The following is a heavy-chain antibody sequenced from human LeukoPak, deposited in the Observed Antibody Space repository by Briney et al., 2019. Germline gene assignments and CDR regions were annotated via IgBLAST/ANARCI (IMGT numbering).Heavy chain of an antibody. V-gene: IGHV3-23*01. Sequence: GGSLRLSCAASGFTFSSYAMSWVRQAPGKGLEWVSAISGSGGSTYYADSVKGRFTISRDNSKNTLYLQMNSLRAEDTAVYHCAKVRAVAGGIVYYYYGMDDWGQGTTVTVSS. CDR1: GFTFSSYA. D-gene: IGHD6-19*01. CDR3: AKVRAVAGGIVYYYYGMDD. CDR2: ISGSGGST. J-gene: IGHJ6*02.